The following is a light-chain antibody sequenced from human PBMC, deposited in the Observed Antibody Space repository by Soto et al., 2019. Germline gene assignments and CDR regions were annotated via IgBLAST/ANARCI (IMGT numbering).Light chain of an antibody. CDR2: DAS. CDR3: QRYNNWPLT. J-gene: IGKJ4*01. CDR1: QSVSSN. V-gene: IGKV3-11*01. Sequence: ENVLTQSPATLSLSPGERATLSCRASQSVSSNLAWYQQKPGQAPRLLIFDASNRATGIPVRFSGSGSGTDFTLTISSLQPEDFAVYYCQRYNNWPLTFGGGTKVESK.